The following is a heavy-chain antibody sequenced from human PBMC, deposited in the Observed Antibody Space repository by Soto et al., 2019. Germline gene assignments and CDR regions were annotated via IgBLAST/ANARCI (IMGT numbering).Heavy chain of an antibody. CDR3: ARDHPLMVRGVYIDY. CDR1: GYTFTSYG. J-gene: IGHJ4*02. CDR2: ISAYNGNT. D-gene: IGHD3-10*01. Sequence: ASVKVSCKASGYTFTSYGISWVRQAPGQGLEWMGWISAYNGNTNYAQKLQGRVTMTTDTSTSTAYMELRSLRSDDTAVYYCARDHPLMVRGVYIDYWGQGTLVTVSS. V-gene: IGHV1-18*01.